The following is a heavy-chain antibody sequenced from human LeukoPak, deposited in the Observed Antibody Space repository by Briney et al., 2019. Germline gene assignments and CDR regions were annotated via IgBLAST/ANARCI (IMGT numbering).Heavy chain of an antibody. J-gene: IGHJ4*02. CDR2: IYYTGST. CDR3: ARYRPSESRSGQVTSLDY. Sequence: PSETLSLTCTVSGGSINSYYWSWIRQPPGKGLEFIGHIYYTGSTKYNPSLKSRVTISLDTSENQFSLKLSSVTTADTAVYFCARYRPSESRSGQVTSLDYWGQGTLVTVSS. V-gene: IGHV4-59*01. D-gene: IGHD3-3*01. CDR1: GGSINSYY.